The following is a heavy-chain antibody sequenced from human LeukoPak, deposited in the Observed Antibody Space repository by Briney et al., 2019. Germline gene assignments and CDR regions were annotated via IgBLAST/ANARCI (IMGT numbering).Heavy chain of an antibody. CDR2: ISGSGGST. D-gene: IGHD5/OR15-5a*01. J-gene: IGHJ4*02. Sequence: GGSLRLSCAASGFTFSSYAMSWVRQAPGNGLEWVSAISGSGGSTYYADSVKGRFTISRDNSKNTMYMQMNSLGAEDTAVYYCAKSVSGLDYWGQGTLVTVSS. CDR3: AKSVSGLDY. V-gene: IGHV3-23*01. CDR1: GFTFSSYA.